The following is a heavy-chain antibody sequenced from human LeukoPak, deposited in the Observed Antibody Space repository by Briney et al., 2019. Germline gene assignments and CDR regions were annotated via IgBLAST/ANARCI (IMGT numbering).Heavy chain of an antibody. J-gene: IGHJ5*02. CDR1: GGSISSISYY. D-gene: IGHD5-24*01. V-gene: IGHV4-39*01. CDR3: ARHPSGRMWLQQGGWFDP. CDR2: MYHNGST. Sequence: SETLSLTCTVSGGSISSISYYWGWIRQPPGKGLEWIGSMYHNGSTYYNPSLKSRVTISVDASKNQFSLKLTSVTAADTAVYYCARHPSGRMWLQQGGWFDPWGQGTLVTVSS.